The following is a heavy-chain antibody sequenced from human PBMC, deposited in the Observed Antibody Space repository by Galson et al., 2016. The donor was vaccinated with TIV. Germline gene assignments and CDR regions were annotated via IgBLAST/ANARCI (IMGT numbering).Heavy chain of an antibody. J-gene: IGHJ6*02. D-gene: IGHD5-18*01. CDR3: AKDRNTALDTYHYYYGMDV. CDR1: GDTFTSYP. V-gene: IGHV1-69*13. CDR2: IIPLFGTA. Sequence: SAKVSCKASGDTFTSYPFNWVRQAPGQGLEWMGGIIPLFGTANYAQKFQGRVTVTADESTSTVYLDLSSLRSEDTAVYYCAKDRNTALDTYHYYYGMDVWGQGTTVTVSS.